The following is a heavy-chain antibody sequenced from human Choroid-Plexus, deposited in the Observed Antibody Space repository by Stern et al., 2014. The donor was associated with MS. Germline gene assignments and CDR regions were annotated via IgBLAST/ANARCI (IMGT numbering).Heavy chain of an antibody. V-gene: IGHV3-30*18. CDR2: VSYDGSNK. CDR3: AKDRQYLTYFFDH. Sequence: VQLVESGGGVVQPGRPLRLSCVASGFTFGSCAMHWVRQAPGQGLEWVAGVSYDGSNKYYADSVKGRVTISRDNSQNTLYMQMSSLRPEDTAVYYCAKDRQYLTYFFDHWGQGSLVTVSS. D-gene: IGHD2/OR15-2a*01. J-gene: IGHJ5*02. CDR1: GFTFGSCA.